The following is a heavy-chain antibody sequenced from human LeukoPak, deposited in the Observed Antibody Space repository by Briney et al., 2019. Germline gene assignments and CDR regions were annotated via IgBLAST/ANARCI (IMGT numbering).Heavy chain of an antibody. D-gene: IGHD1-14*01. V-gene: IGHV3-74*01. CDR3: VRDAETAGSDY. J-gene: IGHJ4*02. CDR2: INPDGRTT. CDR1: GLTFSTFW. Sequence: GGSLRLPCAVSGLTFSTFWMHWVRQAPGKGLVWVSHINPDGRTTTYADSVKGRFTISRDNAKNTLYLQMNSLRAEDTAVYFCVRDAETAGSDYWGQGTLVTVSS.